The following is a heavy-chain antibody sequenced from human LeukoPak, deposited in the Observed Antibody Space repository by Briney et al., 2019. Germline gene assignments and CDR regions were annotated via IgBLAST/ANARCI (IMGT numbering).Heavy chain of an antibody. Sequence: PGGSLRLSCATSGFTFTYYAMTWVRQAPGKGLEWVSVISDSGTTTYYADSVKGRFTISRDNSNNTLYLHMISLRAEDTAVYYCANFGSGSHHGAYWGQGSLVTVSS. CDR1: GFTFTYYA. V-gene: IGHV3-23*01. J-gene: IGHJ4*02. CDR3: ANFGSGSHHGAY. D-gene: IGHD3-10*01. CDR2: ISDSGTTT.